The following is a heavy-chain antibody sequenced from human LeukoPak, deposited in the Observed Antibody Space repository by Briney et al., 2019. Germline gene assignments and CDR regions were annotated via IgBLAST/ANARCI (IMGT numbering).Heavy chain of an antibody. CDR1: GDSINSLDL. Sequence: SETLSLTCTVSGDSINSLDLWSWVRQPPGKGLEWIGEMYLSGTTHSNPSVKSRVTISIDKSKNQFFLNLSSVTAADTAVYYCAGLVGRYSSGLYYYYFDYWGQGTLSPSPQ. CDR2: MYLSGTT. CDR3: AGLVGRYSSGLYYYYFDY. J-gene: IGHJ4*02. D-gene: IGHD3-22*01. V-gene: IGHV4-4*02.